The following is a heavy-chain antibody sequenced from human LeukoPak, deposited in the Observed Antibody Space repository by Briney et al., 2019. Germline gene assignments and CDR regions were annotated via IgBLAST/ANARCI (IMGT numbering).Heavy chain of an antibody. J-gene: IGHJ4*02. CDR1: GASISNYY. D-gene: IGHD2-15*01. V-gene: IGHV4-4*07. CDR2: IYSSGNT. CDR3: ARARGGGGSYCDFDY. Sequence: SETLSLTCTVSGASISNYYWTWIRQPAGEGLEWIGRIYSSGNTNYNPSLKSRVTMSLDTSKTQFSLRLSSVTAADTAVYYRARARGGGGSYCDFDYWGQGTLVTGSS.